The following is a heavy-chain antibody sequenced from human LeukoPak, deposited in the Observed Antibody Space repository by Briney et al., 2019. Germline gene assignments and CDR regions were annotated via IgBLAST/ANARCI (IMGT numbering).Heavy chain of an antibody. D-gene: IGHD6-19*01. J-gene: IGHJ5*02. CDR3: ARERDSSGSKWFDP. CDR2: ISSSGSTI. V-gene: IGHV3-11*04. Sequence: GGSLRLSCAASGFTFSDYYMSWIRQAPGKGLEWVSYISSSGSTIYYADSVKGRFTISRGNAKNSLYLQMNSLRAEDTAVYYCARERDSSGSKWFDPWGQGTLVAVSS. CDR1: GFTFSDYY.